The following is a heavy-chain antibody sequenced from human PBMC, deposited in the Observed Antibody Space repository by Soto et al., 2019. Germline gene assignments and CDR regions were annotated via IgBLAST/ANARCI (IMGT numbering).Heavy chain of an antibody. CDR1: GGSISSSNW. CDR3: ARDLRGGDYGGDDAFDI. Sequence: SETLSLTCAVSGGSISSSNWWSWARQPPGKGLEWIGEIYHSGSTNYNPSLKSRVTISVDKSKNQFSLKLSSVTAADTAVYYCARDLRGGDYGGDDAFDIWGQGTMVTVSS. V-gene: IGHV4-4*02. D-gene: IGHD4-17*01. CDR2: IYHSGST. J-gene: IGHJ3*02.